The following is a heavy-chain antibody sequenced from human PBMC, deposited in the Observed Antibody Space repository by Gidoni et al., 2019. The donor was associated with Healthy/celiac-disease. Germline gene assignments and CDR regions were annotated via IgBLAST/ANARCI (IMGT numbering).Heavy chain of an antibody. D-gene: IGHD3-22*01. CDR3: ARSYDSSGYYPPGIGGY. Sequence: QVQLVQSGAEVKKPGASVKVSCKASGYTFTSYDINWVRQATGQGLEWMGWMNPNSGNTGYAQKFQGRVTMTRNTSISTAYMELSSLRSEDTAVYYCARSYDSSGYYPPGIGGYWGQGTLVTVSS. CDR2: MNPNSGNT. CDR1: GYTFTSYD. J-gene: IGHJ4*02. V-gene: IGHV1-8*01.